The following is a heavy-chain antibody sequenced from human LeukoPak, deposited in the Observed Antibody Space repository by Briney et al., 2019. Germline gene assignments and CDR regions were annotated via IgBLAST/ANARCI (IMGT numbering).Heavy chain of an antibody. D-gene: IGHD6-25*01. CDR3: TRESSSAPGY. CDR2: IYYNGNT. V-gene: IGHV4-39*02. J-gene: IGHJ4*02. Sequence: SETLSLTCTVSGGSTSSSTYHWGWVCQPPGKGLEWIASIYYNGNTYYKPSLRSRLSISIDTSKNQFSLNLRSVTAADTAVYYCTRESSSAPGYWGQGILVTVSS. CDR1: GGSTSSSTYH.